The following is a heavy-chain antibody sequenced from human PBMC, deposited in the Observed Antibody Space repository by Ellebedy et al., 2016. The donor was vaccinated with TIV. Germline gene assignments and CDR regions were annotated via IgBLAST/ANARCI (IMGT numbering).Heavy chain of an antibody. D-gene: IGHD5-18*01. V-gene: IGHV3-23*01. CDR1: GFTFSSYA. CDR3: AKAADTRLMNKEHYYYGVEV. Sequence: PGGSLRLSCTASGFTFSSYAMTRVRQAPGKGLEWDSTISGRGDTTYYADSVKGRFTISRDNSKNTVYLQMDSLRAEDTAVYYCAKAADTRLMNKEHYYYGVEVWGQGTTVTVSS. CDR2: ISGRGDTT. J-gene: IGHJ6*02.